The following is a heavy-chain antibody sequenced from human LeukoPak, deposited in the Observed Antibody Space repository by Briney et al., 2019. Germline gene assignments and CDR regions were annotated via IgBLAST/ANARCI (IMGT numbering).Heavy chain of an antibody. CDR3: ARDLFGSVGSTPDY. J-gene: IGHJ4*02. D-gene: IGHD1-26*01. V-gene: IGHV3-64D*09. CDR1: GFTFSSYA. Sequence: PGGSLRLSCSASGFTFSSYAMHWVRQAPGKGLQYVSAISTNGGNTYYADSVEGRFTISRDNSKNTLYLQMSSLRPEDTAVYYCARDLFGSVGSTPDYWGQGTLVTVSS. CDR2: ISTNGGNT.